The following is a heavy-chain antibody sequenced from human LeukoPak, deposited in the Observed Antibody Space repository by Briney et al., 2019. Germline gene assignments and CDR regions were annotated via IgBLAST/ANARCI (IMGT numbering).Heavy chain of an antibody. CDR3: ARGPYYYDSSGYSGAFDI. CDR1: GFTFSDYF. V-gene: IGHV3-74*01. CDR2: INSDGSST. Sequence: GGSLRLSCAVSGFTFSDYFMHWVRQAPGKGLVWVSRINSDGSSTSYADSVKGRFTISRDNAKNTLYLQMNSLRAEDTAVYYCARGPYYYDSSGYSGAFDIWGQGTMVTVSS. J-gene: IGHJ3*02. D-gene: IGHD3-22*01.